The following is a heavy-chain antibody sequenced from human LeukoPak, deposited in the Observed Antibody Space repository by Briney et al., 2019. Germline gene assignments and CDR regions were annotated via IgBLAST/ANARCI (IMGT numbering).Heavy chain of an antibody. CDR3: TRGSLAIAAAYFDY. D-gene: IGHD6-13*01. V-gene: IGHV3-49*04. CDR1: GFTFGDYA. J-gene: IGHJ4*02. CDR2: IRSKAYGGTT. Sequence: QPGGSLILSCTASGFTFGDYAMSWVRQAPGKGLEWVGFIRSKAYGGTTEYAASVKGRFTISRDDSKSIAYLQMSSLKTEDTAVYYCTRGSLAIAAAYFDYWGQGTLVTVSS.